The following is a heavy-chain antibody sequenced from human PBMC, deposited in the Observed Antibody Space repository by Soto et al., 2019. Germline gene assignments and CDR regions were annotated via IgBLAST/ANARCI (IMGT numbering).Heavy chain of an antibody. CDR3: ATRSSWYNFDH. Sequence: GGSLRLSWAASGFSFDDYAMHWVRQVPGKGLEWVSGISWNRDSIGYAGSVKGRFTISRDNAKNSLYMQMNSLRAEDTALYYCATRSSWYNFDHWGQGTLVTVSS. CDR1: GFSFDDYA. J-gene: IGHJ4*02. V-gene: IGHV3-9*01. D-gene: IGHD6-13*01. CDR2: ISWNRDSI.